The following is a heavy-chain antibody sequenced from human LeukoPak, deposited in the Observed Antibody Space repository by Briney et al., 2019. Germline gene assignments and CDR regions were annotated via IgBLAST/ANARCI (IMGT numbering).Heavy chain of an antibody. D-gene: IGHD3-22*01. CDR3: ARVRGYYDSSGKFDY. Sequence: SETLSLTCTVSGGSISSYYWSWIRQHPGKGLEWIGYIYYSGSTYYNPSLKSRVTISVDTSKNQFSLKLSSVTAADTAVYYCARVRGYYDSSGKFDYWGQGTLVTVSS. J-gene: IGHJ4*02. CDR1: GGSISSYY. V-gene: IGHV4-59*06. CDR2: IYYSGST.